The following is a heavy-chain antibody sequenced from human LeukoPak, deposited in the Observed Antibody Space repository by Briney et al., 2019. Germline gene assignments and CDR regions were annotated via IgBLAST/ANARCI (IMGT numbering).Heavy chain of an antibody. Sequence: PSETLSLTCTVSGGSMRSYYWSWIRQPPGKGLEWIGYIYYSGSTYYNPSLKSRVTISVDTSKNQFSLKLSSVTAADTAVYYCARGSGAFDIWGQGTMVTVSS. V-gene: IGHV4-59*06. CDR2: IYYSGST. CDR3: ARGSGAFDI. CDR1: GGSMRSYY. J-gene: IGHJ3*02. D-gene: IGHD3-10*01.